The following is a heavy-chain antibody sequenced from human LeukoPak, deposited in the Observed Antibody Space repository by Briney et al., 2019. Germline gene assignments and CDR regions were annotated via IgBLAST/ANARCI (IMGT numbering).Heavy chain of an antibody. CDR2: IWYDGSNK. V-gene: IGHV3-33*01. Sequence: GRSLRLPCAASGFTFSSYGMHWVRQAPGKGLEWVAVIWYDGSNKYYADSVKGRFTISRDNSKNTLYLQMNSLRAEDTAVYYCASSAAVALAPWGQGTLVTVSS. CDR1: GFTFSSYG. J-gene: IGHJ5*02. D-gene: IGHD2-15*01. CDR3: ASSAAVALAP.